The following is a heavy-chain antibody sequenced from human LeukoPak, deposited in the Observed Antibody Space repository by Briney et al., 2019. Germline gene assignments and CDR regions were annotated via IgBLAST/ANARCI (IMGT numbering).Heavy chain of an antibody. Sequence: PGGSLRLSCAASGFTFDDYAMHWVRQAPGKGLEWVSGISWNSGSIGYADSVKGRFTISRDNAKNSLYLQMNSLRGEDTALYYCAKDLGAIIAQPTGMDVWGQGTTVTVSS. J-gene: IGHJ6*02. CDR2: ISWNSGSI. D-gene: IGHD5-24*01. V-gene: IGHV3-9*01. CDR1: GFTFDDYA. CDR3: AKDLGAIIAQPTGMDV.